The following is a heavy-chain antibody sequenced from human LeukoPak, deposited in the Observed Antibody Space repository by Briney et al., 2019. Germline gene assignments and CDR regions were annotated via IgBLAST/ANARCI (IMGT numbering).Heavy chain of an antibody. CDR2: IYYSGST. J-gene: IGHJ4*02. CDR1: GGSISSSSYY. Sequence: SETLSLTCTVSGGSISSSSYYWGWIRQPPGKGLEWIGSIYYSGSTNYNPSLKSRVTMSVDTSKNQFSLKLSSVTAADTAVYYCARTTVTSTGFDYWGQGTLVTVSS. D-gene: IGHD4-17*01. CDR3: ARTTVTSTGFDY. V-gene: IGHV4-39*07.